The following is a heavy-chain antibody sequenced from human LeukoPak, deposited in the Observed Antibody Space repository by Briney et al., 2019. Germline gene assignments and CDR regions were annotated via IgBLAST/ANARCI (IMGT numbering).Heavy chain of an antibody. J-gene: IGHJ5*02. Sequence: PSETLSLTCTVSGGSISSYYWSWIRQPAGKGLEWIGRIYTSGSTNYNPSLKSRVTMSVDTSKNQFSLKLSSVTAADTAVYYCARDVGLAAVAGRAGNWFDPWGQGTLVSVSS. CDR1: GGSISSYY. V-gene: IGHV4-4*07. CDR2: IYTSGST. CDR3: ARDVGLAAVAGRAGNWFDP. D-gene: IGHD6-19*01.